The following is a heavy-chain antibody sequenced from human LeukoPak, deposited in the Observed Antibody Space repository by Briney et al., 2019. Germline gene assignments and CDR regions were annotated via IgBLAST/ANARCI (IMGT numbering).Heavy chain of an antibody. J-gene: IGHJ4*02. V-gene: IGHV3-11*04. D-gene: IGHD1-26*01. CDR1: GFTFSDYY. CDR3: ARERGGGGSYSDY. CDR2: ISSSGNTI. Sequence: GGALRLSCAASGFTFSDYYMSWIRQAPGKGLEWGSYISSSGNTIYYADSVKGRFTISRDNAKKSVSLQMNSLRAEDTAVYYCARERGGGGSYSDYWGQGTLVTVPS.